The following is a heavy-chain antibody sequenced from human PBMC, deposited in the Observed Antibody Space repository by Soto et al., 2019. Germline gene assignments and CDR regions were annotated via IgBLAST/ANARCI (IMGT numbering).Heavy chain of an antibody. Sequence: GASVKVSCKASGGTFSSYAISWVRQAPGQGLEWMGGFIPIFGTANYAQKFQGRVTITADESTSTAYMELSSLGSEDTAVYYCARQDGGSLYYYYGMDVWGQGTTVTVSS. CDR3: ARQDGGSLYYYYGMDV. CDR1: GGTFSSYA. J-gene: IGHJ6*02. V-gene: IGHV1-69*13. D-gene: IGHD1-26*01. CDR2: FIPIFGTA.